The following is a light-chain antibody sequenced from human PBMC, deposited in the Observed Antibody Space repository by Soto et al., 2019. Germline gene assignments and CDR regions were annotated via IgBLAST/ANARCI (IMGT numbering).Light chain of an antibody. CDR1: QSVRTS. CDR3: QQRSDWPVT. CDR2: DAS. V-gene: IGKV3-11*01. Sequence: EIVLTQSPATLSLSPGERATLSCRASQSVRTSLAWYQQKPDQAPRLLIYDASNRATGIPARFSGSGSGTDFTFTISRLEPEDFAVYYCQQRSDWPVTFGPGTTVDNK. J-gene: IGKJ3*01.